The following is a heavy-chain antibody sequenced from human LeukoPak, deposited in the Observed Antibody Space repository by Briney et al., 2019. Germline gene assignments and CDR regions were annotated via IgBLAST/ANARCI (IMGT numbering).Heavy chain of an antibody. D-gene: IGHD3-10*01. Sequence: GASVKVSCKASGYTFTSYGISWVRQAPGQGLEWMGWISAYNGNTNYAQKLQGRVTMTTDTSTSTAYMELSRLRSDDTAVYYCARVIRVIDDNWFDPWGQGTLVTVSS. CDR3: ARVIRVIDDNWFDP. V-gene: IGHV1-18*01. CDR2: ISAYNGNT. CDR1: GYTFTSYG. J-gene: IGHJ5*02.